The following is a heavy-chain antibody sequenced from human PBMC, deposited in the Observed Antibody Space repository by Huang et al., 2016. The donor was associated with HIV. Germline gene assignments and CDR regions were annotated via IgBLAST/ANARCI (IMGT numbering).Heavy chain of an antibody. V-gene: IGHV3-48*04. D-gene: IGHD2-15*01. J-gene: IGHJ4*02. Sequence: EVQLVESGGGLVQPGTSLRLSCAASGFTFGDFNMNWVRQARGKGLEWISYISSSSNSKRYADSVKGRFTISRDNARNSLYLQLKSLRVEDTAVYYCARESCSGGTCYLFDFWGQGVLVTVSS. CDR1: GFTFGDFN. CDR3: ARESCSGGTCYLFDF. CDR2: ISSSSNSK.